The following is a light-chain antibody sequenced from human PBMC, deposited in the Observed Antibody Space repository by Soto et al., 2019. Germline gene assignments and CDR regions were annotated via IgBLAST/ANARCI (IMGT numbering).Light chain of an antibody. CDR2: GAS. CDR3: QQYNNWPPIT. CDR1: QSVSSN. V-gene: IGKV3-15*01. Sequence: IVISLPLYALSVAPAERTTLSCMASQSVSSNLAWYQQKPGQAPRLLIYGASTRATGIPARFSGSGSGTEFTLTISSLQSEDFAVYYCQQYNNWPPITFGQGRRLEI. J-gene: IGKJ5*01.